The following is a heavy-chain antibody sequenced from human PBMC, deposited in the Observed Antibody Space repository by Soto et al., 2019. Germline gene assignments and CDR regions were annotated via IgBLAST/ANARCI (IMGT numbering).Heavy chain of an antibody. D-gene: IGHD3-10*02. V-gene: IGHV4-59*11. CDR1: GGSISSHY. CDR3: ARARLFSAFDY. J-gene: IGHJ4*02. Sequence: SETLSLTCTVSGGSISSHYWSWIRQSPGKGPEWIGYIYYSGSTNYNPSLKSRVTISVDTSKNQFSLKLSSVTAADTAVYYCARARLFSAFDYWGQGTLVTVSS. CDR2: IYYSGST.